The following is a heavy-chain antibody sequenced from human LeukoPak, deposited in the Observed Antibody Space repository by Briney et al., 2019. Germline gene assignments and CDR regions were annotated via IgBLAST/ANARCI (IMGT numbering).Heavy chain of an antibody. D-gene: IGHD1-1*01. CDR1: GFIFSTYS. Sequence: QPGGSLRLSCTASGFIFSTYSMTWVRQAPGKGLEWVSYIVGSSSNIYYADSVKGRFTISRDNAKNSLYLQMDSLRAEDTAVYYCATDSPETAAFDYWGQGTLVTVSS. V-gene: IGHV3-48*04. CDR2: IVGSSSNI. CDR3: ATDSPETAAFDY. J-gene: IGHJ4*02.